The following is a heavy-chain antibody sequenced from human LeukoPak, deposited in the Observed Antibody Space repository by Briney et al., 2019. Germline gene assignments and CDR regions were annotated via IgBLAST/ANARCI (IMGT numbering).Heavy chain of an antibody. Sequence: SETLTLTCTVSGGSISSGIYYWDWIRQPPRRGLEWIGGVYYTGTTYYNPSLKSRVTISIDTSQNLFSLKLNSVTAADTATYYCARRATAVLALGALANWPQGPVVTVSS. D-gene: IGHD6-19*01. CDR1: GGSISSGIYY. V-gene: IGHV4-39*02. CDR3: ARRATAVLALGALAN. CDR2: VYYTGTT. J-gene: IGHJ3*02.